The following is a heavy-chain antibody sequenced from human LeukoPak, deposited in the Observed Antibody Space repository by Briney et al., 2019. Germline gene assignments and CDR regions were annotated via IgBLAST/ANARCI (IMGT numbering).Heavy chain of an antibody. Sequence: GGSLRLSCAASGFTFSDYYMSWIRQAPGKGLEWVSYISSSGSTIYYADSVKGRFTISRDNSKNTLYLQMNSLRAEDTAVYYCARRRVSQGRNWFDPWGQGTLVTVSS. J-gene: IGHJ5*02. CDR3: ARRRVSQGRNWFDP. CDR2: ISSSGSTI. V-gene: IGHV3-11*04. CDR1: GFTFSDYY.